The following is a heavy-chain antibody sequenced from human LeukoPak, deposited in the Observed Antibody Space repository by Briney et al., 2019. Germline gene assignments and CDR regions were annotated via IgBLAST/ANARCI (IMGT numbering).Heavy chain of an antibody. V-gene: IGHV4-4*07. Sequence: PSETLSLTCTVSGGSISSYYWSWIRQPAGEGLEWIGRIYSSGSTSYNPSLKSRVTMSVETSRNQFSLKLSSVAAADTAVYYCAAGGRITAAVEYWGQGTLVTVSS. CDR3: AAGGRITAAVEY. CDR2: IYSSGST. D-gene: IGHD6-13*01. CDR1: GGSISSYY. J-gene: IGHJ4*02.